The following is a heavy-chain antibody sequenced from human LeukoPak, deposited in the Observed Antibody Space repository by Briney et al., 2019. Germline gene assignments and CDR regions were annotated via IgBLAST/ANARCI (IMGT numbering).Heavy chain of an antibody. J-gene: IGHJ6*02. CDR2: ISAYNGNT. Sequence: ASVRLSCKASGYTFTSYGISWVRQAPGQRLEGMGWISAYNGNTNYAQKLQGRVTMTTDPSTSTAYMELRSLRSDVTAVYCCARDEELSYGMDVWGQETTVTVSS. CDR3: ARDEELSYGMDV. CDR1: GYTFTSYG. V-gene: IGHV1-18*01. D-gene: IGHD1-26*01.